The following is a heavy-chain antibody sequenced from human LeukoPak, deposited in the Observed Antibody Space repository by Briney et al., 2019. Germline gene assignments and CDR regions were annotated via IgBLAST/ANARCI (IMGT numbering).Heavy chain of an antibody. CDR2: IKHDGSEK. D-gene: IGHD2-15*01. Sequence: GGSLRLSCAASGFTFNSYWMSWVRQAPGKGLAWVANIKHDGSEKYYVDSVKGRFTISRDNAKNSLYLQMYSLRAEDTAVYYCVRQRRYCSGDSCYQRTFDYWGQGTLVTVSS. CDR3: VRQRRYCSGDSCYQRTFDY. J-gene: IGHJ4*02. CDR1: GFTFNSYW. V-gene: IGHV3-7*01.